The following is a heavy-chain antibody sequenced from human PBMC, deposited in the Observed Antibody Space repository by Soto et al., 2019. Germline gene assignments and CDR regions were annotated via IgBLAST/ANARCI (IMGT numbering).Heavy chain of an antibody. CDR1: GGSISSGGYY. D-gene: IGHD7-27*01. Sequence: QVQLQESGPGLVKPSQTLSLTCTVSGGSISSGGYYWSWIRQHPGKGLEWIGHFYYSGSTYYNPSLKSRVTMSVDTSKNQFSLKLSSLPAADTAMYYCARVWGMTPDSWGQGTLVTVSS. V-gene: IGHV4-31*03. CDR2: FYYSGST. CDR3: ARVWGMTPDS. J-gene: IGHJ4*02.